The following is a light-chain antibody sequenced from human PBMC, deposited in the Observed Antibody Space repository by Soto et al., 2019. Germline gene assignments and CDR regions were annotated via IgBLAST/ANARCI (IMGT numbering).Light chain of an antibody. V-gene: IGKV3-20*01. CDR2: GAP. Sequence: TQSPDPLSLFPGDRATLSCRASQSVDNDLAWYQQKPGQPPRLLIYGAPNRVTGIPDRFSGSGSGTDFTLSISRLEPEDFGVYFCHQCGGSPTFRQGTKV. J-gene: IGKJ1*01. CDR1: QSVDND. CDR3: HQCGGSPT.